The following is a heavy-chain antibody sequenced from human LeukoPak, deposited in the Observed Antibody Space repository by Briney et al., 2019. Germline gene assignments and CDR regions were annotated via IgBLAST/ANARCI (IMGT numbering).Heavy chain of an antibody. D-gene: IGHD3-10*01. CDR2: IYYSGST. J-gene: IGHJ6*04. V-gene: IGHV4-61*01. CDR3: ARDQTSPRITMVRGVNYYGMDV. Sequence: PSQTLSLTCTVSGGSVSSGSYYWSWIRQPPGKGLEWIGYIYYSGSTNYNPSLKSRVTISVDTSKNQFSLKLSSVTAADTAVYYCARDQTSPRITMVRGVNYYGMDVWGKGTTVTVSS. CDR1: GGSVSSGSYY.